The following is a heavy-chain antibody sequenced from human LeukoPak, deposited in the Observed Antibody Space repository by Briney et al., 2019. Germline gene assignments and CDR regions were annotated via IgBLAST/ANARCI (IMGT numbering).Heavy chain of an antibody. V-gene: IGHV4-31*03. J-gene: IGHJ4*02. CDR3: ARVPYYYDSSGYYPHFDY. CDR1: GGSISSGGYY. Sequence: SETLSLTCTVSGGSISSGGYYWSWIRQHPGKGLEWIGYIYYSGSTYYNPSLKSRVTISVDTSKNQFSLKLSSVTAADTAVYYCARVPYYYDSSGYYPHFDYWGQGTLVTVSS. D-gene: IGHD3-22*01. CDR2: IYYSGST.